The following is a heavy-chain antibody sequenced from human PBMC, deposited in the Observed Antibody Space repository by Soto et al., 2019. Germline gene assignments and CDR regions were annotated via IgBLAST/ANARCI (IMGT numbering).Heavy chain of an antibody. V-gene: IGHV1-46*01. CDR1: GYTFTSYY. CDR2: LNPSGGGT. D-gene: IGHD3-3*01. Sequence: GASVKVSCKASGYTFTSYYMHWVRQAPGQGLEWLGILNPSGGGTIYAQKFQDRVTMTWGTATSTVYMELSSLRFDDTAVYYCAREMPFGAYDFWSGYYFRGMDVWGQGTTVTVSS. J-gene: IGHJ6*02. CDR3: AREMPFGAYDFWSGYYFRGMDV.